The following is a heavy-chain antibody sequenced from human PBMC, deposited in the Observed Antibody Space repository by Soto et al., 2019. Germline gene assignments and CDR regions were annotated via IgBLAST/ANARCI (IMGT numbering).Heavy chain of an antibody. J-gene: IGHJ5*02. CDR2: TYYRSKWYN. V-gene: IGHV6-1*01. CDR1: GDSVSSNSAA. CDR3: ARSGSYYVGLYNWFDP. Sequence: PSQTLSLTCAISGDSVSSNSAAWNWIRQSPSRGLEWLGRTYYRSKWYNDYAVSVKSRITINPDTSKNQYSLQLNSMNPEDTVVFYFARSGSYYVGLYNWFDPWGQGTLVTVSS. D-gene: IGHD1-26*01.